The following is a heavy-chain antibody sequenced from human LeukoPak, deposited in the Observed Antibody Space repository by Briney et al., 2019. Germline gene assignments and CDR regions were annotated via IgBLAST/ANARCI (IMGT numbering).Heavy chain of an antibody. CDR1: GGSISSYY. CDR3: ARGYYYGSGRPYYYYYGMDV. D-gene: IGHD3-10*01. J-gene: IGHJ6*04. V-gene: IGHV4-59*12. Sequence: SETLSLTCTVSGGSISSYYWSWIRQPPGKGLEWIGYIYYSGSTNYNPSLKSRVTTSVDTSKNQFSLKLSSVTAADTAMYYCARGYYYGSGRPYYYYYGMDVWGKGTTVTVSS. CDR2: IYYSGST.